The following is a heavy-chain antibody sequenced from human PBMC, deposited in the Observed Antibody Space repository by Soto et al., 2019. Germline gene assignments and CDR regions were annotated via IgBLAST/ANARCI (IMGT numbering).Heavy chain of an antibody. CDR3: ARGRRPGIYYSYMDV. V-gene: IGHV4-34*01. Sequence: SETLSLTCAVYGGSFSGYYWSWIRQPPGKGLEWIGEINHSGSTNYNPSLKSRVTISVDTSKNQFSLKLSSVTAADTAVYYCARGRRPGIYYSYMDVWGKGTTVTVSS. CDR1: GGSFSGYY. CDR2: INHSGST. J-gene: IGHJ6*03.